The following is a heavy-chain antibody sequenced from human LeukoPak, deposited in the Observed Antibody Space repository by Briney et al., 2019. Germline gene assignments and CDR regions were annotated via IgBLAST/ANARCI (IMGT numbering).Heavy chain of an antibody. CDR1: GYTFTGYY. CDR2: INPNSGGT. Sequence: ASVKVSFMASGYTFTGYYMHWVRQAPGQGLEWMGWINPNSGGTNYAQKLQGRVTMTRDTSISTAYMELSRLRSDDTAVYYCARVGSGSYYNFDYWGQGTLVTVSS. V-gene: IGHV1-2*02. D-gene: IGHD3-10*01. CDR3: ARVGSGSYYNFDY. J-gene: IGHJ4*02.